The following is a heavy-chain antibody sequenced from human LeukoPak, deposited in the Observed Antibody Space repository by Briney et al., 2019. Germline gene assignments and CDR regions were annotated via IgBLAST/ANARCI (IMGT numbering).Heavy chain of an antibody. V-gene: IGHV1-46*01. CDR3: ARDEATAVGGVLIRY. Sequence: ASVKVSCKASGYTFTSYFMHWVRQAPGQGLEWMGIINPSDGSTAYAQKFQGRVTVTRDTSTSTVYMELRSLRSEDTGVYYCARDEATAVGGVLIRYWGQGTLVTVSS. CDR2: INPSDGST. J-gene: IGHJ4*02. CDR1: GYTFTSYF. D-gene: IGHD3-3*01.